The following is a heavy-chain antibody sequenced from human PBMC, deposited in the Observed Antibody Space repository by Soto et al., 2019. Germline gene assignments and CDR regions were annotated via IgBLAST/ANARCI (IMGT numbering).Heavy chain of an antibody. CDR3: ARARYRGYSYGYFDY. J-gene: IGHJ4*02. CDR2: IIPIFGTA. Sequence: SVKVSCKASGGTFSSYAISWVRQAPGQGLEWMGGIIPIFGTANYAQKFQGRVTITADESTSTAYMELSSLRSEDTAVYYCARARYRGYSYGYFDYWGQGTLVTVSS. V-gene: IGHV1-69*13. CDR1: GGTFSSYA. D-gene: IGHD5-18*01.